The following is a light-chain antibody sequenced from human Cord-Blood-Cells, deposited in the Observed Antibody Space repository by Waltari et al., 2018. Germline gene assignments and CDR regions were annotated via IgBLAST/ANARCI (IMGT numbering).Light chain of an antibody. CDR3: QQYGSSIFT. CDR2: GAS. V-gene: IGKV3-20*01. CDR1: QSVSSSY. J-gene: IGKJ3*01. Sequence: EIVLTQSPRTLSLSPGQRATLSCRSSQSVSSSYLACYQQKPGQAPRLLIYGASSRATDIPDRFSGSGSGTDFTLNISRLEPEDFAVYYCQQYGSSIFTFGPGTKVDIK.